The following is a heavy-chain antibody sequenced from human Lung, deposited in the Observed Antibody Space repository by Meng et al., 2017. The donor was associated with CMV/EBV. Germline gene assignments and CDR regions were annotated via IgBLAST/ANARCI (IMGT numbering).Heavy chain of an antibody. CDR3: ARESVGWWCYGDYERYFDY. D-gene: IGHD4-17*01. V-gene: IGHV3-74*01. J-gene: IGHJ4*02. CDR1: GFTFSSYW. CDR2: INSDGSST. Sequence: GGSLRLXCAASGFTFSSYWMHWVRQAPGKGLVGVSRINSDGSSTSYADSVKGRFTISRDNAKSTLYLQMNSLRAEDTAVYYCARESVGWWCYGDYERYFDYWXQGTXVTVSS.